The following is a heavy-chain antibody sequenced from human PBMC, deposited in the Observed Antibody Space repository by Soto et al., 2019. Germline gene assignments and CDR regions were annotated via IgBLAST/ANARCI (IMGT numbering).Heavy chain of an antibody. J-gene: IGHJ4*02. CDR2: IYPGDSDT. D-gene: IGHD6-19*01. V-gene: IGHV5-51*01. CDR1: GYTFTDYW. Sequence: PGESLKISCKGPGYTFTDYWIGWVRQLPGKGLEWMGIIYPGDSDTRYSPSFQGQVTISADKSISTAYLQWSSLKASDTAMYYCARHLGSGWYRPFDYWGQGTLVTVSS. CDR3: ARHLGSGWYRPFDY.